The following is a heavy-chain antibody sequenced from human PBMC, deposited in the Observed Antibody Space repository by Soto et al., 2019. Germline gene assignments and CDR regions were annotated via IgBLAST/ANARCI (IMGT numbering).Heavy chain of an antibody. D-gene: IGHD3-22*01. CDR2: ISYDGSNK. CDR1: GFTFSSYA. J-gene: IGHJ4*02. CDR3: ARDRDYYDSSGPQTLDY. Sequence: GGSLRLSCAASGFTFSSYAMHWVRQAPGKGLEWVAVISYDGSNKYYADSVKGRFTISRDNSKNTLYLQMNSLRAEDTAVYYCARDRDYYDSSGPQTLDYWGQGTLVTVSS. V-gene: IGHV3-30-3*01.